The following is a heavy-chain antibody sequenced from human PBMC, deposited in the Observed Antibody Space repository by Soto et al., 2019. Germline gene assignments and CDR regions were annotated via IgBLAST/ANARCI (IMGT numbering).Heavy chain of an antibody. D-gene: IGHD5-18*01. J-gene: IGHJ6*02. Sequence: SETLSLTCTVSGGSISSGDYYWSWIRQPPGKGLEWIGYIYYSGSTYYNPSLKSRVTISVDTSKNQFSLKLSSVTAADTAVYYCARALTQVWPHYYYGMDGWVQCSTVTGSS. CDR3: ARALTQVWPHYYYGMDG. V-gene: IGHV4-30-4*01. CDR2: IYYSGST. CDR1: GGSISSGDYY.